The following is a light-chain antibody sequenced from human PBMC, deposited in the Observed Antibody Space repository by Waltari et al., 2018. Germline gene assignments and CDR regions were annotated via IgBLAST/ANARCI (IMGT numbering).Light chain of an antibody. J-gene: IGKJ2*01. CDR2: GAS. CDR1: QSVLTY. CDR3: QQSHNTPPYT. V-gene: IGKV1-39*01. Sequence: DIQMTQSPSSLSASLGDRVTITCRASQSVLTYLNWYQQKPGKAPELLIYGASSLQSGVPSRFSGSGSGTDVTLTISSLQPEDSAIYYCQQSHNTPPYTFGQGTKLEFQ.